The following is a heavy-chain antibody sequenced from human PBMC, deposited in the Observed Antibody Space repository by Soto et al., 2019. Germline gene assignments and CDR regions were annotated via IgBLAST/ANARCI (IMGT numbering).Heavy chain of an antibody. D-gene: IGHD3-22*01. V-gene: IGHV3-30-3*01. CDR1: GFTFNSHA. Sequence: PGGSLRLSCAASGFTFNSHAIHWVRQAPGKGLEWVTVISYDGSNEYYADSVKGRFTISRDNSKNTLYLQMNSLRAEDSAVYYCARDQNYYDSSGPRLGYYYYGMDVWGQGTTVNVSS. CDR2: ISYDGSNE. CDR3: ARDQNYYDSSGPRLGYYYYGMDV. J-gene: IGHJ6*02.